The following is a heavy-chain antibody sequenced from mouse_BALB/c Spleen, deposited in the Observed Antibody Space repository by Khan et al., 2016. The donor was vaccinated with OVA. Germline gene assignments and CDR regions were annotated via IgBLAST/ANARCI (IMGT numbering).Heavy chain of an antibody. Sequence: EVQLQESGPGLVKPSQSLSFTYTVTGYSITSDYAWNWIRQFPGNKLEWMGYISYSGRTSYNPSLKSRISITRDTSKNQFFLQLNSVTTEDTATYYCARSVTITTVVATDFDYWGQGTTLTVSS. CDR1: GYSITSDYA. D-gene: IGHD1-1*01. V-gene: IGHV3-2*02. CDR3: ARSVTITTVVATDFDY. J-gene: IGHJ2*01. CDR2: ISYSGRT.